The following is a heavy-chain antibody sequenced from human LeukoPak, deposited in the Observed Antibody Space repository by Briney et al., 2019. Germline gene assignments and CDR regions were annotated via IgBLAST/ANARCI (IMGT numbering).Heavy chain of an antibody. CDR3: AREGGLWFGEPPRLDY. CDR2: ISAYNGNT. D-gene: IGHD3-10*01. J-gene: IGHJ4*02. CDR1: GYTFTSYG. V-gene: IGHV1-18*01. Sequence: ASVKVSCKASGYTFTSYGISWVRQAPGQGLEWIGWISAYNGNTNYAQKLQGRVTMTTDTSTSTAYMELRSLRSDDTAVYYCAREGGLWFGEPPRLDYWGQGTLVTVSS.